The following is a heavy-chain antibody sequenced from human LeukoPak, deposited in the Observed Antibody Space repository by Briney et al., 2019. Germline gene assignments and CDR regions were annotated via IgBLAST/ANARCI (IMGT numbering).Heavy chain of an antibody. CDR1: GFTFSSYQ. CDR3: TGRYFDWLLRSYFDY. J-gene: IGHJ4*02. D-gene: IGHD3-9*01. CDR2: ISSSASTI. Sequence: GGSLRLSCAASGFTFSSYQMNWVRQAPGKGLEWVSYISSSASTIHYADSVKGRSTISRDNAKNSLYLQMNSLGAEDTAVYYCTGRYFDWLLRSYFDYWGQGTLVTVSS. V-gene: IGHV3-48*03.